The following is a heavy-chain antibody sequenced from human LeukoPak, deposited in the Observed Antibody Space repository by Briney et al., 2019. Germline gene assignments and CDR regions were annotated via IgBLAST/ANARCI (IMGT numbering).Heavy chain of an antibody. D-gene: IGHD3-22*01. CDR3: ACITMIVVVTDY. Sequence: GGSLRFSFAASGFPFSSYAMSWVRQAPGKGLEWVSAISGSGGSTYYADSVKGRFTISRDNSKNTLYLQMNSLRAEDTAVYYRACITMIVVVTDYWGQGTLVTVSS. CDR1: GFPFSSYA. CDR2: ISGSGGST. J-gene: IGHJ4*02. V-gene: IGHV3-23*01.